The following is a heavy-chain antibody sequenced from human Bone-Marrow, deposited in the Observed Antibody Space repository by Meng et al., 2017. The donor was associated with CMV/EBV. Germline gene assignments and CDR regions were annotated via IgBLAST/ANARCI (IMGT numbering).Heavy chain of an antibody. CDR1: GGSISSGDYY. J-gene: IGHJ3*02. Sequence: SETLSLTCTVSGGSISSGDYYWSWIRQPPGKGLEWIGYIYYSGSTYYNPSLKSRVTISVDTSKNQFSLKLSSVTAADTAVYYCARDLYDSSGYYPRNDAFDIWGQGTMATVSS. D-gene: IGHD3-22*01. CDR2: IYYSGST. V-gene: IGHV4-30-4*08. CDR3: ARDLYDSSGYYPRNDAFDI.